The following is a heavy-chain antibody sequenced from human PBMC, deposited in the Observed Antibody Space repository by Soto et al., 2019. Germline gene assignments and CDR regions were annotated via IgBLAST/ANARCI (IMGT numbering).Heavy chain of an antibody. D-gene: IGHD3-10*01. CDR2: IGSSGTTI. Sequence: GGSLRLSCAASGFTFSRYEMNWVRQTPGKGLERISYIGSSGTTIYYADSVKGRFTISRDNAKNSMYLHMNSLRAEVTAVYFCARGSGYYGSGSNPYHYGMSVWGKGTTVIVSS. V-gene: IGHV3-48*03. J-gene: IGHJ6*04. CDR1: GFTFSRYE. CDR3: ARGSGYYGSGSNPYHYGMSV.